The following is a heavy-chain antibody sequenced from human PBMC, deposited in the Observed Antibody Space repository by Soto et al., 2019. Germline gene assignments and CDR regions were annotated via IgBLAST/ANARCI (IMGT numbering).Heavy chain of an antibody. D-gene: IGHD3-3*01. CDR2: IYPGDSDT. J-gene: IGHJ5*02. CDR1: GYSFTSYW. V-gene: IGHV5-51*01. Sequence: GESLKISCKGSGYSFTSYWIGWVRQMPGKGLEWMGIIYPGDSDTRYSASFQGQVTISADKSISTAYLQWSSLKASDTAMYYCARQTRYYDFWSGYYNPFDPWGQGTLVTVSS. CDR3: ARQTRYYDFWSGYYNPFDP.